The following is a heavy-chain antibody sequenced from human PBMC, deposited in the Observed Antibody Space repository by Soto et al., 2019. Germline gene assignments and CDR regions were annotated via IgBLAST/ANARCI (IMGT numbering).Heavy chain of an antibody. CDR3: AKNSGWFNT. V-gene: IGHV3-23*01. CDR2: IDGSGGTT. J-gene: IGHJ5*02. CDR1: GFPFSSTD. Sequence: PGGSLRLSSAASGFPFSSTDMTWVRQAPGKGLDWVSTIDGSGGTTYYADSVKGRFTISRDNSMNTVYLQMNSLRADDTALYYCAKNSGWFNTWGQGALVTVSS. D-gene: IGHD3-10*01.